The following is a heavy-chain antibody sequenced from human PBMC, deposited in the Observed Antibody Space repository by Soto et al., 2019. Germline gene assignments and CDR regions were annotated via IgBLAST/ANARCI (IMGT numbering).Heavy chain of an antibody. CDR3: AKDVDIVAAIRGDAFDI. CDR2: ISGSGGST. Sequence: EVQLLESGGGLVQPGGSLRLSCAASGFTFSSYAMSWVRQAPGKGLEWVSAISGSGGSTYYAHSVKGRFTISRDNSKNTLYLQMNSLRAEDTAVYYCAKDVDIVAAIRGDAFDIWGQGTMVTVSS. CDR1: GFTFSSYA. J-gene: IGHJ3*02. V-gene: IGHV3-23*01. D-gene: IGHD5-12*01.